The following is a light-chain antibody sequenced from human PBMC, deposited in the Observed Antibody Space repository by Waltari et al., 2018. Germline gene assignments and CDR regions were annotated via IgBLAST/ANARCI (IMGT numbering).Light chain of an antibody. CDR1: SSAIGSYNL. CDR3: CSYAGSHVV. J-gene: IGLJ2*01. CDR2: EGI. Sequence: QSALTQPASVSGSPGQSITISCTGTSSAIGSYNLVSWYQPHPGKAPKLMIYEGIKRPSGVSNRFSGSKSGNTASLTISGLQAEDEADYYCCSYAGSHVVFGGGTKLTVL. V-gene: IGLV2-23*01.